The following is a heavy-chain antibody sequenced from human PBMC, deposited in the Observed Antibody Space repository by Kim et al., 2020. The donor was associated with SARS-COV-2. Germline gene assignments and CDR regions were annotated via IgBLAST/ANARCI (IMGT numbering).Heavy chain of an antibody. CDR2: ISYDGSNK. Sequence: GGSLRLSCAASGFTFSSYAMHWVRQAPGKGLEWVAVISYDGSNKYYADSVKGRFTISRDNSKNTLYLQMNSLRAEDTAVYYCARELGGGSSWFTYYYYYGMDVWGQGTTVTVSS. J-gene: IGHJ6*02. CDR1: GFTFSSYA. CDR3: ARELGGGSSWFTYYYYYGMDV. V-gene: IGHV3-30*04. D-gene: IGHD6-13*01.